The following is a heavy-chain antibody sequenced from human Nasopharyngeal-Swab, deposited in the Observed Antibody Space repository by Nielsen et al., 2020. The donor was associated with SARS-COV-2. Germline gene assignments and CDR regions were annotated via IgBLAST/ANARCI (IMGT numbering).Heavy chain of an antibody. D-gene: IGHD5-12*01. CDR3: ARGKSYDPYYFYSYMDV. Sequence: SVNVSCKASGGTFSSYAISWVRQAPGQGLEWMGGIIPIFGTANYAQKFQGRVTITADESTSTAYMELRSLRSEDTAVYYCARGKSYDPYYFYSYMDVWGKGTTVTVSS. J-gene: IGHJ6*03. CDR1: GGTFSSYA. V-gene: IGHV1-69*13. CDR2: IIPIFGTA.